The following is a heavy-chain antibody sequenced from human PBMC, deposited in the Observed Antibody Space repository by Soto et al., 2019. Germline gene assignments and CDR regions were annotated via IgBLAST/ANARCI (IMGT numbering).Heavy chain of an antibody. D-gene: IGHD3-10*01. CDR1: GHLFNNHW. CDR2: IFTRDSET. V-gene: IGHV5-51*01. J-gene: IGHJ5*02. CDR3: ARGYFDSGHGYDL. Sequence: GESLKISCKGPGHLFNNHWIGWVRQTPGKGLEWMGLIFTRDSETRTSPSFQGHVSFSVDNSINTVYLQWTSLKTTDTGIYFCARGYFDSGHGYDLWGQGTLVTVSS.